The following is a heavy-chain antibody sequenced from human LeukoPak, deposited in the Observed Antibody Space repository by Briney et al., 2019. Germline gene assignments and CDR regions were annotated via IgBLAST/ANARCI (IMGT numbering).Heavy chain of an antibody. D-gene: IGHD7-27*01. CDR2: IYHSGST. Sequence: PGGSLRLSCTASGFTFRKYWLHWIRQPPGKGLEWIGSIYHSGSTNYNPSLKSRVTISVDTSKNQFSLKLSSVTAADTAVYYCARELGRLDYWGQGTLVTVSS. V-gene: IGHV4-59*01. J-gene: IGHJ4*02. CDR3: ARELGRLDY. CDR1: GFTFRKYW.